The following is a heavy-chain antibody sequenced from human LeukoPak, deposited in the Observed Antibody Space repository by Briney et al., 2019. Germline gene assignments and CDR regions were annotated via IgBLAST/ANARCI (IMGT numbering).Heavy chain of an antibody. D-gene: IGHD5-12*01. CDR3: AREHSGYDYWVY. Sequence: ASVKVSCKASGYTFTGYYMHWVRQAPGQGLEWMGRINPNSGGTNYAQKFQGRVTMTRDTSISTAYMELSRLRSEDTAVYYCAREHSGYDYWVYWGQGTLVTVSS. J-gene: IGHJ4*02. CDR2: INPNSGGT. CDR1: GYTFTGYY. V-gene: IGHV1-2*06.